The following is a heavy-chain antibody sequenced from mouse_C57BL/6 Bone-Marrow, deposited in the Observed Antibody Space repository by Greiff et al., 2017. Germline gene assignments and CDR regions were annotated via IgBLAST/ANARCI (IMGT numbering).Heavy chain of an antibody. J-gene: IGHJ2*01. Sequence: EVKLLQSGAELVKPGASVKLSCTASGFNITDDSIHWVKQRPEQGLEWIGWIDPEIGGTEYASKFQGKATITSDTSSTTAYLPLSSLASEDTAVYYCSSFGGNYFDFWGQGTPLTVAS. V-gene: IGHV14-4*01. CDR2: IDPEIGGT. CDR3: SSFGGNYFDF. D-gene: IGHD1-1*02. CDR1: GFNITDDS.